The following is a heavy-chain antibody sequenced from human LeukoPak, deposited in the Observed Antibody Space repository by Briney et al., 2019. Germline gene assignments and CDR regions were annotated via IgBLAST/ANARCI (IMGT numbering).Heavy chain of an antibody. CDR1: GFTLSSYP. CDR3: ARDGSSGRGYYYYYGMDV. D-gene: IGHD1-26*01. J-gene: IGHJ6*04. V-gene: IGHV3-30*14. Sequence: GGSLTLSCTASGFTLSSYPIHWVRQAPGKGLEWVAIISYDGSNEYYAHSVKGRFTFSRDNSKNTLYLQMNNLRAEDTAVYYCARDGSSGRGYYYYYGMDVWGEGTTVTVSS. CDR2: ISYDGSNE.